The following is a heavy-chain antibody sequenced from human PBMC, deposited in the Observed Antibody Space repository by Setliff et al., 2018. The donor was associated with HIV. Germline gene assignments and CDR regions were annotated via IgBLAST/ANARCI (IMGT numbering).Heavy chain of an antibody. CDR1: GYTFSNYW. D-gene: IGHD3-16*02. Sequence: GESLKISCEASGYTFSNYWIGWVRQMPGKGLEWVAIIYPGDSDTRYSPSFRGQVTISADRSTNTAYLQWSYLKASDTAMYYCTRHRIVKAYYYYMDVWGKGTTVTVSS. CDR2: IYPGDSDT. V-gene: IGHV5-51*01. J-gene: IGHJ6*03. CDR3: TRHRIVKAYYYYMDV.